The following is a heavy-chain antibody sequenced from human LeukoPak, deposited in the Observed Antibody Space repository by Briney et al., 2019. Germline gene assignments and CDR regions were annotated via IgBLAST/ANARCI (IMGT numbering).Heavy chain of an antibody. CDR3: AKEIDTYSGSYLPIDY. Sequence: SETLSLTCSVSGGSLSSSSYYWGWIRQPPGRGLEWIGNIYETGSTNYNPSLMSRVTISVDTSKNQFSLKLSSVTAADTAVYYCAKEIDTYSGSYLPIDYWGQGTLVTVSS. CDR1: GGSLSSSSYY. J-gene: IGHJ4*02. CDR2: IYETGST. V-gene: IGHV4-39*02. D-gene: IGHD1-26*01.